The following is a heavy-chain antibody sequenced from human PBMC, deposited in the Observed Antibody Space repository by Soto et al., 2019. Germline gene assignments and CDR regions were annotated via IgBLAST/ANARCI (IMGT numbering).Heavy chain of an antibody. Sequence: EVQLVESGGGLVQPGGSLRLSCAASGFTFSDYWMHWVRQAPGKGLVWVSRLNSDGSSTSYADSVKGRFTISRDNAKNTLYLQMNSLRAEDTAVYYCARSSGGWFDPWGQGTLVTVSS. J-gene: IGHJ5*02. D-gene: IGHD6-25*01. CDR3: ARSSGGWFDP. V-gene: IGHV3-74*01. CDR1: GFTFSDYW. CDR2: LNSDGSST.